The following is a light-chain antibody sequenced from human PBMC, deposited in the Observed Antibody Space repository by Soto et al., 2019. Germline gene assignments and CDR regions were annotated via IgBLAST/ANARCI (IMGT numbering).Light chain of an antibody. V-gene: IGKV3-20*01. Sequence: EVMLTQSPGTLSLSPGERATLSCRASQSVSSNYLAWYQQKSGQAPRLLIYGASNRATGIPDRFGGSGSGTDFTLTVRRLEPDVFAVYYCQQYDTSPRTFGRGTKVEFK. CDR3: QQYDTSPRT. CDR1: QSVSSNY. CDR2: GAS. J-gene: IGKJ1*01.